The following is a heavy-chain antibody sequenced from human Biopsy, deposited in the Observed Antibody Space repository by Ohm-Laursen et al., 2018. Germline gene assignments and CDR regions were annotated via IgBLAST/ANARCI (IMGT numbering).Heavy chain of an antibody. V-gene: IGHV1-69*06. D-gene: IGHD1-1*01. CDR1: GGTFSNYG. CDR3: ARAKLEPVYYYYGMDV. CDR2: NIPILGTG. Sequence: SVKVSCKAPGGTFSNYGVNWVRQAPGQGLEWLRGNIPILGTGNYAQNLQGRVTMTADTSTSTAYMEVTSLRSDDTAVYYCARAKLEPVYYYYGMDVWGQGTTVTVSS. J-gene: IGHJ6*02.